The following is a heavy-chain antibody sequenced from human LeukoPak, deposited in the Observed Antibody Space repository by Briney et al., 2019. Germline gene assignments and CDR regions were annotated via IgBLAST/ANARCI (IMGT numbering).Heavy chain of an antibody. V-gene: IGHV3-48*03. J-gene: IGHJ4*02. CDR1: GFSFSNYE. CDR3: ARTSGLF. D-gene: IGHD3-10*01. CDR2: ISSSGSTT. Sequence: GGSLRLSCAGSGFSFSNYEMNWVRQAPGKGLEWVSYISSSGSTTYYADSVKGRFTISRDKAKNSLFLQMNSLRAEDTAVYYCARTSGLFWGQGTLVTVSS.